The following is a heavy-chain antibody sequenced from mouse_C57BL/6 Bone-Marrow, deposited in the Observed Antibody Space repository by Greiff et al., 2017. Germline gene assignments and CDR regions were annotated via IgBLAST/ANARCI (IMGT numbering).Heavy chain of an antibody. J-gene: IGHJ2*01. CDR3: ASYSYGLDY. Sequence: EVNLVESGGGLVQPGGSLSLSCAASGFTFTDYYMSWVRQPPGKALEWLGFIRNKAHGYTTEYSASVKCRFTISRDNSQSILYLQMNALRAEDSATYYCASYSYGLDYWGQGTTLTVSS. CDR2: IRNKAHGYTT. V-gene: IGHV7-3*01. CDR1: GFTFTDYY. D-gene: IGHD1-1*01.